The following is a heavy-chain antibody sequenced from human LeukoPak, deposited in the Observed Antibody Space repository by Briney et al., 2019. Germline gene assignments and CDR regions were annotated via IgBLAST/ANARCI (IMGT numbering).Heavy chain of an antibody. Sequence: SETLSLTCTVSGGSISSYYWSWIRQPPGKGLEWIGYIYYSGSTNYNPSLKSRVTISVDTSKNQFSLKLSSVTAADTAVYYCARTRYYSGYDNYYYYYMDVWGKGTTVTVSS. V-gene: IGHV4-59*01. CDR3: ARTRYYSGYDNYYYYYMDV. CDR2: IYYSGST. J-gene: IGHJ6*03. D-gene: IGHD5-12*01. CDR1: GGSISSYY.